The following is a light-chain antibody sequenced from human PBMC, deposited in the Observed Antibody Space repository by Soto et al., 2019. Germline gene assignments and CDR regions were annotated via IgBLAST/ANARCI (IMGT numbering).Light chain of an antibody. Sequence: EIVLTQSPRTLFLSPGERATLSCRASQSVGNNYLSWYQQKPGQAPRLLIYNASNRAAGIPDRFSGSGSGTDFSLNTSRPQPDGVAVYFCHQHATSPLAFGPGTKVRVK. CDR3: HQHATSPLA. CDR1: QSVGNNY. J-gene: IGKJ3*01. V-gene: IGKV3-20*01. CDR2: NAS.